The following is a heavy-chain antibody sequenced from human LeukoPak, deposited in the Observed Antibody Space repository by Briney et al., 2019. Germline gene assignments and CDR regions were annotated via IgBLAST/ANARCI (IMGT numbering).Heavy chain of an antibody. J-gene: IGHJ6*02. V-gene: IGHV3-53*01. D-gene: IGHD2-15*01. Sequence: GGSLRLSCAASGFTVSSNYMSWVRQAPGKGLEWVSVIYSGGSTYYADSVKGRFTISRDNSKSTLYLQMNSLRAEDTAVCYCASGGYYYYYGMDVWGQGTTVTVSS. CDR3: ASGGYYYYYGMDV. CDR2: IYSGGST. CDR1: GFTVSSNY.